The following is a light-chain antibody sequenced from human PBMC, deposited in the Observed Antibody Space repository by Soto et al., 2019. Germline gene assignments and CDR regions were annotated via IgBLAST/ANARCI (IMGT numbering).Light chain of an antibody. CDR1: QSVGSGY. CDR3: QQYGSSPHT. CDR2: GSS. Sequence: EIMLTQSPGTLSLSPGERATLSCRTSQSVGSGYLAWYQQKPGQAPRLLIFGSSSRANGIPDRFSGSGSGTDFTLTISRLEPEDYAVYYCQQYGSSPHTFGRGTKLEIK. J-gene: IGKJ2*01. V-gene: IGKV3-20*01.